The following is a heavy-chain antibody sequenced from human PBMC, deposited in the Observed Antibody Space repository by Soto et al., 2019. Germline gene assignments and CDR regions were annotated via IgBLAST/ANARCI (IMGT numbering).Heavy chain of an antibody. J-gene: IGHJ6*02. CDR1: GGSISSYY. V-gene: IGHV4-59*01. D-gene: IGHD6-13*01. CDR3: ARDAGRQLVRESSYYYYGMDV. CDR2: IYYSGST. Sequence: QVQLQESGPGLVKPSETLSLTCTFSGGSISSYYWSWIRQPPGKGREWIGYIYYSGSTNYNPSLQSRVTISVDTSKNQFALRLSSVTAADPAVYYCARDAGRQLVRESSYYYYGMDVWGQGTTVTVSS.